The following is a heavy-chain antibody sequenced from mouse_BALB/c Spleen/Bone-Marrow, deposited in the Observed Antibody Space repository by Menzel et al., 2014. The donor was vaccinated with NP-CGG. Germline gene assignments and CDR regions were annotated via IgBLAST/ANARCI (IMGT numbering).Heavy chain of an antibody. CDR3: ARRGLLSYWYFDV. J-gene: IGHJ1*01. Sequence: EVKAVESGGDLVQPGGSRKLSCAASGFTFSSFGMHWVRQAPEKGLEWVAYISSGSSTIYYADTVKGRFTISRDNPKNTLFLQMTSLGSEDTAMYYCARRGLLSYWYFDVCDAGTTVTVSS. CDR1: GFTFSSFG. CDR2: ISSGSSTI. D-gene: IGHD3-1*01. V-gene: IGHV5-17*02.